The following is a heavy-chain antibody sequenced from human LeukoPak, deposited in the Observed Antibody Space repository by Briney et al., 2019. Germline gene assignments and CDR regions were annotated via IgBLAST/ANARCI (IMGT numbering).Heavy chain of an antibody. D-gene: IGHD5/OR15-5a*01. Sequence: PGGSLRLSCAASGFDFNHVWMSWVRQAPGKGLEWVGRIKSKADGVTTDYAAPVKGRFTISRDDSKNTPYLQMNSLKTEDTAVYYCARIRGYSVYDFSYWGQGTLVTVPS. J-gene: IGHJ4*02. CDR1: GFDFNHVW. CDR2: IKSKADGVTT. CDR3: ARIRGYSVYDFSY. V-gene: IGHV3-15*01.